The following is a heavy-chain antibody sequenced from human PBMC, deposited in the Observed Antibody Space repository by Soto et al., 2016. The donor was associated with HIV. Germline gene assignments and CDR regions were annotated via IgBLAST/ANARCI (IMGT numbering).Heavy chain of an antibody. CDR3: ARVPLGQLATGWFDP. D-gene: IGHD6-13*01. J-gene: IGHJ5*02. Sequence: QVQLVQSGAEVKKPGASVKVSCKASGYTFTGYYMHWVRQAPGQGLEWMGWINPNSGGTNYAQKFQGRVTMTRDTSISTAYMELSRLRSDDTAVYYCARVPLGQLATGWFDPWGQGTLVTVSS. CDR2: INPNSGGT. V-gene: IGHV1-2*02. CDR1: GYTFTGYY.